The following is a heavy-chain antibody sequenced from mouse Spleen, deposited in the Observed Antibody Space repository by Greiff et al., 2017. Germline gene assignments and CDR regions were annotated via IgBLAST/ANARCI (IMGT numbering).Heavy chain of an antibody. CDR1: GFTFSDYY. V-gene: IGHV5-12*02. CDR3: ARRGNYGYYFDY. Sequence: EVKLMESGGGLVQPGGSLKLSCTTSGFTFSDYYMYWVRQTPEKRLEWVAYISNGGGSTYYPDTVKGRFTISRDNAKNTLYLQMSRLKSEDTAMYYCARRGNYGYYFDYWGQGTTLTVSS. J-gene: IGHJ2*01. CDR2: ISNGGGST. D-gene: IGHD2-1*01.